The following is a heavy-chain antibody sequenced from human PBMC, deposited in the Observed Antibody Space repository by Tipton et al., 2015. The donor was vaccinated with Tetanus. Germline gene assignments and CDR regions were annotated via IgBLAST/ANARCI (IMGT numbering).Heavy chain of an antibody. J-gene: IGHJ4*02. D-gene: IGHD3-3*01. CDR3: ARERSLEWVGPVDC. CDR2: IWYDGSYK. Sequence: SLRLSCAASGFTFNGYGMNWVRQAPGKGLEWVAFIWYDGSYKYYADSVKGRFTISRDNSKNAVYLQMNNLRAEDTAVYYCARERSLEWVGPVDCWGQGTLVTVSS. V-gene: IGHV3-33*01. CDR1: GFTFNGYG.